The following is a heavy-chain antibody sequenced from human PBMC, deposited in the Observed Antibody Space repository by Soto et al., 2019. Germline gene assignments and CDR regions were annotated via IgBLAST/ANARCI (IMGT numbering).Heavy chain of an antibody. CDR2: INHSGST. CDR1: GGYFSGYY. CDR3: ARAKRITMVRGTRSRFWDY. V-gene: IGHV4-34*01. Sequence: PSETLSLTCAVYGGYFSGYYWSWIRQPPGKGLEWIGEINHSGSTNYNPSLKSRVTISVDTSKNQFSLKLSSVTAADTAVYYCARAKRITMVRGTRSRFWDYWGQGTLVTVSS. J-gene: IGHJ4*02. D-gene: IGHD3-10*01.